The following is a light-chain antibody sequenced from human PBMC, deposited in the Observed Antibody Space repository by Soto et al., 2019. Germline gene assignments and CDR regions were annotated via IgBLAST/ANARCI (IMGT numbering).Light chain of an antibody. J-gene: IGKJ2*01. Sequence: EIVMTQSPGPLSLSPGERVTLSCRTSQSVNSNFLSWFQQKPGQPPRLLLYAASKRAAGTPDRFSGAGSGTDFTLIISRLEPEDSAIYHCQLYGSYMFTLGQGTKVDIK. V-gene: IGKV3-20*01. CDR3: QLYGSYMFT. CDR1: QSVNSNF. CDR2: AAS.